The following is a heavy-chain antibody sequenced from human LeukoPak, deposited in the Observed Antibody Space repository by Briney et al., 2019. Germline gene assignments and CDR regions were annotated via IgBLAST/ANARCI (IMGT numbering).Heavy chain of an antibody. V-gene: IGHV3-69-1*01. CDR2: ISSSSTI. D-gene: IGHD3-22*01. J-gene: IGHJ4*02. CDR3: ARLPPWADYYDSSGYYRYQIDY. CDR1: GFTFSSYD. Sequence: GGSLRLSCAASGFTFSSYDMSWVRQAPGKGLEWVSYISSSSTIYYADSVKGRFTISRDNAENSLYLQMNSLRAEDTAVYYCARLPPWADYYDSSGYYRYQIDYWGQGTLVTVSS.